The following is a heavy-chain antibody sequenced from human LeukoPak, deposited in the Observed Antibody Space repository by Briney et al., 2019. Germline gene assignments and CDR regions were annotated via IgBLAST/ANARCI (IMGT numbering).Heavy chain of an antibody. D-gene: IGHD3-16*01. V-gene: IGHV4-59*11. CDR2: IYYSGST. CDR3: ARWGANWFDP. CDR1: GGSISGHY. J-gene: IGHJ5*02. Sequence: PSETLSLTCTVSGGSISGHYWSWIRQPPGKGLDWIGYIYYSGSTNYNPSLKSRVTISVDTSKNHFSLRLSSVTAADTAVYYCARWGANWFDPWGQGTLVTVSS.